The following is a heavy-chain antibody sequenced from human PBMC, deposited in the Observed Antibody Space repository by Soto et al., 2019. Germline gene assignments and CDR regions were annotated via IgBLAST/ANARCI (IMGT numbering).Heavy chain of an antibody. CDR3: ARTRVPWMQFSFGWFDS. CDR2: IYSGDRT. D-gene: IGHD3-16*01. Sequence: EVQLVESGGGLVQPGGSLRLSCAASGFTVSSNYMSWVRQAPGKGLEWVSVIYSGDRTDYADSVKGRFTISRDSSKNTLYLQLNSLRAEDTAVYFCARTRVPWMQFSFGWFDSWGQGTLVTVSS. CDR1: GFTVSSNY. J-gene: IGHJ5*01. V-gene: IGHV3-66*01.